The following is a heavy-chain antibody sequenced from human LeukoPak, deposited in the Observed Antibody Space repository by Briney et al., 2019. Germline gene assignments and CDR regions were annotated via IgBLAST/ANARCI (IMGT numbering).Heavy chain of an antibody. CDR1: GFTFTSSA. Sequence: SVKVSCKASGFTFTSSAVQWVRQARGQRLEWIGWIVVGSGNTNYAQKFQERVTITRDMSTSTAYMELSSLRSEDTAVYYCAAVDPVLYGGYAPEDYGMDVWGKGTTVTVSS. V-gene: IGHV1-58*01. D-gene: IGHD4-17*01. CDR2: IVVGSGNT. J-gene: IGHJ6*04. CDR3: AAVDPVLYGGYAPEDYGMDV.